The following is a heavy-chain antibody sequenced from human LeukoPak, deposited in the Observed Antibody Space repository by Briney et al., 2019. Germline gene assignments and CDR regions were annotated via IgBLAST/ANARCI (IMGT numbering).Heavy chain of an antibody. CDR2: INQGGSEK. Sequence: GGSLRLSCAPSGFTFSTYWMGWVRQAPGKGLEWLANINQGGSEKYYVDSVKGRFTISRDNAKNSLFLQMNSLRAEDTAVYYCTGGSDKVLSGEYYYYMDVWGTGTTVTVSS. J-gene: IGHJ6*03. CDR1: GFTFSTYW. D-gene: IGHD2/OR15-2a*01. V-gene: IGHV3-7*01. CDR3: TGGSDKVLSGEYYYYMDV.